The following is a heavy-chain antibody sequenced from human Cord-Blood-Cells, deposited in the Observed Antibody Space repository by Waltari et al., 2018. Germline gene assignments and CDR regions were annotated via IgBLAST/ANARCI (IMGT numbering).Heavy chain of an antibody. D-gene: IGHD2-2*01. Sequence: QVQLVQSGAEVKKPGSSVKVSCKASGGTFSSYAISWVRQAPGQGLEWMGGIIPIFGTANYAQKCQGRVTITAYESTSTAYMELSSLRSEDTAVYYCALRDIVVVPAAPSDYWGQGTLVTVSS. J-gene: IGHJ4*02. CDR2: IIPIFGTA. V-gene: IGHV1-69*01. CDR1: GGTFSSYA. CDR3: ALRDIVVVPAAPSDY.